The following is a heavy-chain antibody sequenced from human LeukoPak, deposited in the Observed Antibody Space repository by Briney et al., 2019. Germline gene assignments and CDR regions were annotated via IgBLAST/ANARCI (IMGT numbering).Heavy chain of an antibody. CDR3: AGGLVGATYDAFDI. Sequence: SETLSLTCAVYGGSFSGYYWSWIRQPPGKGLEWIGEINHSGSTNYNPSLKSRVTISVDTSKNQFSLKLSSVTAADTAVYYCAGGLVGATYDAFDIWGQGTMVTVSS. J-gene: IGHJ3*02. CDR1: GGSFSGYY. D-gene: IGHD1-26*01. V-gene: IGHV4-34*01. CDR2: INHSGST.